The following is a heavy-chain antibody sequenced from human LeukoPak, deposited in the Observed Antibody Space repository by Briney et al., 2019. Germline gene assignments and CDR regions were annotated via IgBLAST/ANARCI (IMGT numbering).Heavy chain of an antibody. J-gene: IGHJ4*02. Sequence: SETPSLTCTVSGGSISSGSYYWSWIRQPAGKGLEWIGRIYTSGSTNYNPSLKSRVTISVDTSKNQFSLKLSSVTAADTAVYYCARVIAAAGPYYFDYWGQGTLVTVSS. CDR2: IYTSGST. V-gene: IGHV4-61*02. CDR1: GGSISSGSYY. D-gene: IGHD6-13*01. CDR3: ARVIAAAGPYYFDY.